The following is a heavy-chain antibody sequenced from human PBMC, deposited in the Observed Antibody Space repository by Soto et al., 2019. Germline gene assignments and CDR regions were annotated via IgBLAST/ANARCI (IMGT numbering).Heavy chain of an antibody. J-gene: IGHJ6*03. CDR3: ARFAPNSIGGSCYADWLGYSFMDV. CDR2: IYYSGST. Sequence: PGKGLEWIGSIYYSGSTYYNPSLKSRVTISVDTSKNQFSLKLSSVTAADTAVYYCARFAPNSIGGSCYADWLGYSFMDVWVKGTTVIGS. V-gene: IGHV4-39*01. D-gene: IGHD2-15*01.